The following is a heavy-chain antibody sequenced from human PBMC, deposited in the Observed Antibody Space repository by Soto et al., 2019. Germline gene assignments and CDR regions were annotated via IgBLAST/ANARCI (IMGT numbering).Heavy chain of an antibody. CDR2: IYYRGNT. Sequence: SETLSLTCTVSGGSISSSRSYWGWIRQSPGQGLEWIGSIYYRGNTYYNPSLGSRVPISLDTPKNQFSLKLTSVTAADTAVYYCARVRTGYSSSWYGTSRCYFDYWGQGTLVTVSS. J-gene: IGHJ4*02. V-gene: IGHV4-39*01. CDR3: ARVRTGYSSSWYGTSRCYFDY. D-gene: IGHD6-13*01. CDR1: GGSISSSRSY.